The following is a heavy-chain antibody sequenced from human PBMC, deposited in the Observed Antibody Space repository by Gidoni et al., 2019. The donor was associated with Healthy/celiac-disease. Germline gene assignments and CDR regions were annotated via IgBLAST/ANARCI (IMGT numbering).Heavy chain of an antibody. CDR1: GYTFTGYY. CDR2: INPNSGGT. J-gene: IGHJ4*02. Sequence: QVQLVQSGAEVKKPGASVKVSCKASGYTFTGYYMHWVRQAPGQGLEWMGWINPNSGGTNYAQKFQGRVTMTRDTSISTAYMELSRLRSDDTAVYYCARTPGSYYWDSSVFDYWGQGTLVTVSS. V-gene: IGHV1-2*02. CDR3: ARTPGSYYWDSSVFDY. D-gene: IGHD1-26*01.